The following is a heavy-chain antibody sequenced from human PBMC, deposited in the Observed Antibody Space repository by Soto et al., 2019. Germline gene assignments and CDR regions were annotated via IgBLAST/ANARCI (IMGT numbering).Heavy chain of an antibody. CDR1: GGSISSGDYY. J-gene: IGHJ6*02. CDR3: AREGYSYGSGSVYYGMDV. D-gene: IGHD3-10*01. V-gene: IGHV4-30-4*02. CDR2: IYYSGSA. Sequence: SETLSLTCTVSGGSISSGDYYWSWIRQPPGKGLEWIGYIYYSGSAYYNPSLKSRVTISVDTSKNQFSLKLSSVTAADTAVYYCAREGYSYGSGSVYYGMDVWGQGTTVTVSS.